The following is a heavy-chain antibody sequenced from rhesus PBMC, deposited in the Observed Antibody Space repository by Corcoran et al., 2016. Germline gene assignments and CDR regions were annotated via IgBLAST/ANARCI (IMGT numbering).Heavy chain of an antibody. V-gene: IGHV4-160*01. J-gene: IGHJ4*01. CDR1: GGSISGNF. CDR2: IYGSGGAP. CDR3: ARKSPYGPNSDWYQGTFDY. D-gene: IGHD6-31*01. Sequence: QVQLQESGPGLVKPSETLSLTCAVSGGSISGNFWSWIRQPPGKGLEWIGRIYGSGGAPHPNPPPQSPVTISTDPSKNQFSLKLSSVTAADTAVYFCARKSPYGPNSDWYQGTFDYWGQGVLVTVSS.